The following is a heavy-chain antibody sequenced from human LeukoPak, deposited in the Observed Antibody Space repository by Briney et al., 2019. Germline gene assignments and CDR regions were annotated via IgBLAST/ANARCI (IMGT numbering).Heavy chain of an antibody. CDR3: ARDPRIVVGVAATGGLFDP. CDR2: MSAYNGNT. J-gene: IGHJ5*02. V-gene: IGHV1-18*01. D-gene: IGHD2-15*01. Sequence: ASVKVSCKASGYTFTSYGISWVRQAPGQGLESMGWMSAYNGNTNYAQKHQGRVTITTDTSTSTAYMELRSLRSDDTAAYYCARDPRIVVGVAATGGLFDPWGQGTLVTVSS. CDR1: GYTFTSYG.